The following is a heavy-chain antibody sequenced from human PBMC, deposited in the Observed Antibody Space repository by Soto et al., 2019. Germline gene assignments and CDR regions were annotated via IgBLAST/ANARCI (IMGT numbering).Heavy chain of an antibody. D-gene: IGHD5-12*01. CDR3: ARGYSGYDGFDY. V-gene: IGHV4-59*01. CDR1: GGSISSYY. CDR2: IYYSGST. Sequence: SETLSLTCTVSGGSISSYYWSWIRQPPGKGLEWIGYIYYSGSTNYNPSLKSRVTISVETSKNQFSLKLSSVTAADTAVYYCARGYSGYDGFDYWGQGTLVTVSS. J-gene: IGHJ4*02.